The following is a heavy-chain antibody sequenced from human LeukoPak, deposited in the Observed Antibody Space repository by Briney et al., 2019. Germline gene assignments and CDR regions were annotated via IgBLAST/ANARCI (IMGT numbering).Heavy chain of an antibody. V-gene: IGHV3-21*04. CDR1: GFTFSTYS. CDR2: ISSSSSSI. J-gene: IGHJ4*02. D-gene: IGHD4/OR15-4a*01. Sequence: GGSLRLSCAASGFTFSTYSMNWVRQAPGKGLEWASSISSSSSSIYYADSVKGRFTISRDNSKNTLYLQMNSLRAEDTAVYYCARRAGAYSHPYDYWGQGTLVTVSS. CDR3: ARRAGAYSHPYDY.